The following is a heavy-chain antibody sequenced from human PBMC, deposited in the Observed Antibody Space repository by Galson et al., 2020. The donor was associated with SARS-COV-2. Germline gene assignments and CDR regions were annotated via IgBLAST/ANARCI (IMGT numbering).Heavy chain of an antibody. Sequence: ETSETLSLTCTVSGGSISSGDYYWSWIRQPPGKGLEWIGYIYYSGSTYYNPSLKSRVTISVDTSKNQFSLKLSSVTAADTAVYYCASAQRGTIFGVVRYFDYWGQEPWSPSPQ. CDR1: GGSISSGDYY. J-gene: IGHJ4*01. V-gene: IGHV4-30-4*01. CDR2: IYYSGST. CDR3: ASAQRGTIFGVVRYFDY. D-gene: IGHD3-3*01.